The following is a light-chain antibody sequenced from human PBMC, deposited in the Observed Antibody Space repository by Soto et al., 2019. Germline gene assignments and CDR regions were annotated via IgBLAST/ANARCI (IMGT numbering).Light chain of an antibody. V-gene: IGKV1-39*01. Sequence: DIQMTQSPSSLSASVGDRVTITCRASQSISSYLTWYQQKPGKAPKLLIYAASSLQRGVPSRFSGSGSGTAFTLTISSLLPEDFATYYCQQSYNTPTWTFGQGTKVEIK. J-gene: IGKJ1*01. CDR3: QQSYNTPTWT. CDR2: AAS. CDR1: QSISSY.